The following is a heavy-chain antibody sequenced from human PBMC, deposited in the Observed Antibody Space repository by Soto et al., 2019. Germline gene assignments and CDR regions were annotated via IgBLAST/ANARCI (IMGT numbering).Heavy chain of an antibody. V-gene: IGHV3-30*18. D-gene: IGHD2-2*02. CDR1: GFTFSSYG. CDR2: ISYDGSNK. Sequence: PWGSLRLSCAASGFTFSSYGMHWVRQAPGKGLEWVAVISYDGSNKYYADSVKGRFTISRDNSKNTLYLQMNSLRAEDTAVYYCAKDRGYCSSTSCYTDLGYYYYGMDVWGQGTTVTVSS. J-gene: IGHJ6*02. CDR3: AKDRGYCSSTSCYTDLGYYYYGMDV.